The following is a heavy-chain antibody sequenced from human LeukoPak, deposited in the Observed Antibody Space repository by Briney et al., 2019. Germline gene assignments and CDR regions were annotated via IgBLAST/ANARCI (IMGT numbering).Heavy chain of an antibody. CDR3: AKDVGTTIDSSGHYYRDRRGAFDI. J-gene: IGHJ3*02. Sequence: GGSLRLSCAASGFTFSSYAMHWVRQAPGKGLEWVAVISYDGSNKYYADSVKGRFIISRDNSKNTLYLETNSLRAEDTAVYYCAKDVGTTIDSSGHYYRDRRGAFDIWGQGTMVTVSS. CDR1: GFTFSSYA. V-gene: IGHV3-30*04. D-gene: IGHD3-22*01. CDR2: ISYDGSNK.